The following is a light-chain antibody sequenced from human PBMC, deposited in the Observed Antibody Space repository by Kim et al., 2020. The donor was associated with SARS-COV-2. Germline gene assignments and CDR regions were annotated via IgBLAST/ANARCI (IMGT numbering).Light chain of an antibody. CDR3: NSRDISGNHLV. J-gene: IGLJ3*02. CDR1: GLRTYY. CDR2: GKN. V-gene: IGLV3-19*01. Sequence: SSELTQDPAVSVALGQTVRITCQGDGLRTYYASWYQQKPGQAPRLVIYGKNNRPSGIPDRFSASTSGNTSSLTIAGAQAEDEADYYCNSRDISGNHLVFG.